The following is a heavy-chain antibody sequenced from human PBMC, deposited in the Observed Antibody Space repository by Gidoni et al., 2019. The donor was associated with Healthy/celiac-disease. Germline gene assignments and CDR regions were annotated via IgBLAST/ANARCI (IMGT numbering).Heavy chain of an antibody. J-gene: IGHJ5*02. CDR3: AKNLFIPAAIGPIPGWFDP. V-gene: IGHV3-23*04. Sequence: EVQLVESGGGLVQPGGSLRLSCAASGFTFSSYAMSWVRQAPGKGLEWVSAISGSGGSTYYADSVKGRFTISRDNSKNTLYLQMNSLRAEDTAVYYCAKNLFIPAAIGPIPGWFDPWGQGTLVTVSS. CDR1: GFTFSSYA. CDR2: ISGSGGST. D-gene: IGHD2-2*02.